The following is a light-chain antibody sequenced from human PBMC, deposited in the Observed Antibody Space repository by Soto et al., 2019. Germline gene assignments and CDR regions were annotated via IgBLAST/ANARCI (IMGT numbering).Light chain of an antibody. V-gene: IGLV2-14*01. CDR2: EVS. Sequence: QSALTQPASVSGSPGQSITITCTGTSSDVGGYAYVSWYQQYPGKAPKLVISEVSNRPSGISHRFSGSRSGNTASLTISGLQAEDEADYYCSSYTDKTTPAFGGGTKVTVL. CDR3: SSYTDKTTPA. J-gene: IGLJ2*01. CDR1: SSDVGGYAY.